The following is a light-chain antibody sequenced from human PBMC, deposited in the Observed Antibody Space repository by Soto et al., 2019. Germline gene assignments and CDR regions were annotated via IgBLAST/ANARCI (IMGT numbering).Light chain of an antibody. Sequence: DIQMTQSPSSLSASVGDRVTITCRASQSIRSYLNWYQQKPGKANKLLIYAASSLQSRVPSRFSGSGSGTDFTLTISSLQPEDFATYYCQQSYSTPRTFGQGTKVEIK. V-gene: IGKV1-39*01. CDR3: QQSYSTPRT. CDR2: AAS. CDR1: QSIRSY. J-gene: IGKJ1*01.